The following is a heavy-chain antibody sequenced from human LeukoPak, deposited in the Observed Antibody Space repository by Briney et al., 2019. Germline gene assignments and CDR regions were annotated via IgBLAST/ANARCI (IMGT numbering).Heavy chain of an antibody. D-gene: IGHD2-2*01. Sequence: GAPVKVSCKASGYTFTGYYMHWVRQAPGQGLEWMGWINPNSGGTNYAQKFQGRVTMTRDTSISTAYMELSRLRSDDTAVYYCARGGLMGYCSSTSCWNWFDPWGQGTLVTVSS. CDR2: INPNSGGT. CDR3: ARGGLMGYCSSTSCWNWFDP. V-gene: IGHV1-2*02. J-gene: IGHJ5*02. CDR1: GYTFTGYY.